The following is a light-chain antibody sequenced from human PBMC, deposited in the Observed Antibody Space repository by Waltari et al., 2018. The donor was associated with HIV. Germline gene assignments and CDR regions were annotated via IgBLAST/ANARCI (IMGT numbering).Light chain of an antibody. Sequence: ILMTQSPSTLSAFVGDRVSITCRASLSVKTWLAWYQQKPGRPPKLLIYKSSILQVGVPTRFSGSGSGTKFTLTITSLQPDDFATYYCQQYDSDPSFGQGTRL. CDR3: QQYDSDPS. J-gene: IGKJ5*01. CDR2: KSS. CDR1: LSVKTW. V-gene: IGKV1-5*03.